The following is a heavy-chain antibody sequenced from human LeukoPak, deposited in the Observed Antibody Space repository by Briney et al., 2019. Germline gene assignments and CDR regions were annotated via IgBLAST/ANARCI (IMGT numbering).Heavy chain of an antibody. CDR2: INPNSGGT. Sequence: ASVKVSFKASGYTFTVYYMHWVRQAPGQGLEWMGWINPNSGGTNYAQKFQGRVTMTRDTSISTAYMELSRLRSDDTAVFYCARDVEKHIVVVTAPGWFDHWGQGTLVTVSS. D-gene: IGHD2-21*02. V-gene: IGHV1-2*02. CDR1: GYTFTVYY. CDR3: ARDVEKHIVVVTAPGWFDH. J-gene: IGHJ5*02.